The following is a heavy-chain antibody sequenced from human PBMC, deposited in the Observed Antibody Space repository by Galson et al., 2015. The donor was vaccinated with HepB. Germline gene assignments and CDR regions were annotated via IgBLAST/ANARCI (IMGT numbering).Heavy chain of an antibody. CDR1: GGSISSSSYY. J-gene: IGHJ5*02. Sequence: SETLSLTCTVSGGSISSSSYYWGWIRQPPGKGLEWIGSIYYSGSTYYNPSLKSRVTISVDTSKNQFSLKLSSVTAADTAVYYCGGPSVAGKGRLDNWFDPWGQGTLVTVSS. V-gene: IGHV4-39*01. CDR3: GGPSVAGKGRLDNWFDP. D-gene: IGHD6-19*01. CDR2: IYYSGST.